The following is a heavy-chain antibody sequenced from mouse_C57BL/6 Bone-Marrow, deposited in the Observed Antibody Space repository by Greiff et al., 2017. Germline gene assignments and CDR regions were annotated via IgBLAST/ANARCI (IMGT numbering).Heavy chain of an antibody. CDR1: GYTFTDYE. CDR2: IDPETGGT. D-gene: IGHD2-2*01. Sequence: QVQLKQSGAELVRPGASVTLSCKASGYTFTDYEMHWVKQTPVHGLEWIGAIDPETGGTAYNQKFKGKAILTADKSSSTAYMELRSLTSEDSAVYYCTRYGGSTMVTTHYYAMDYWGQGTSVTVSS. CDR3: TRYGGSTMVTTHYYAMDY. V-gene: IGHV1-15*01. J-gene: IGHJ4*01.